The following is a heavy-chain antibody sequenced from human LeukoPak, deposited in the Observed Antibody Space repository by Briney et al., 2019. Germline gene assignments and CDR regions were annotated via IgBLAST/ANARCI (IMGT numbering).Heavy chain of an antibody. CDR3: ARVGSQEYYYDSSGYYQGVTDY. CDR1: GYTFTSYG. CDR2: ISAYNGNT. Sequence: ASVKVSCKASGYTFTSYGIIWVRQAPGQGLEWMGWISAYNGNTNYAQKLQGRVTMTTDTSTSTAYMELRSLRSDDTAVYYCARVGSQEYYYDSSGYYQGVTDYWGQGTLVTVSS. V-gene: IGHV1-18*01. D-gene: IGHD3-22*01. J-gene: IGHJ4*02.